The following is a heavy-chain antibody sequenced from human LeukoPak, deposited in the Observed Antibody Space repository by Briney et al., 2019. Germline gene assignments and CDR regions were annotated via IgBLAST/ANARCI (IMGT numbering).Heavy chain of an antibody. J-gene: IGHJ6*02. CDR1: GGSVSSGSYY. CDR2: IYYSGST. V-gene: IGHV4-61*01. Sequence: SETLSLTCTVSGGSVSSGSYYWSWIRQPPGKGLEWIGYIYYSGSTNYNPSLKSRVTISVDTSKNQFSLKLSSVTAADTAMYYCARDKLVGYYYGMDIWGQGTTVTVSS. CDR3: ARDKLVGYYYGMDI. D-gene: IGHD2-2*01.